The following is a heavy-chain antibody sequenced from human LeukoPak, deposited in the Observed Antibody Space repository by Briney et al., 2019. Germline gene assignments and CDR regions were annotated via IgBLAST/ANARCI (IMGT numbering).Heavy chain of an antibody. J-gene: IGHJ4*02. CDR1: GFTFDDYA. V-gene: IGHV3-9*01. D-gene: IGHD5-12*01. CDR2: ISWNSGSI. CDR3: AKIVATPVDFDY. Sequence: GGSLRLSCAASGFTFDDYAMHWVRHAPGKGLEWVSGISWNSGSIGYADSVKGRFTISRDNAKNSLYLQMNSLRAEDTALYYCAKIVATPVDFDYWGQGTLVTVSS.